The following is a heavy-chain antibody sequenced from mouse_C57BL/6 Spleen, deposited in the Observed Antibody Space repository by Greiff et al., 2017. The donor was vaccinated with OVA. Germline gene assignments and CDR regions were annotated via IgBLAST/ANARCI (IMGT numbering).Heavy chain of an antibody. CDR3: TTPPLYYGYDGGDYFDY. J-gene: IGHJ2*01. CDR1: GFTFSDAW. CDR2: IRNKANNHAT. Sequence: EVKLVESGGGLVQPGGSMKLSCAASGFTFSDAWMDWVRQSPEKGLEWVAEIRNKANNHATYYAESVKGRFTISRDDSKSSVYLQMNSLRAEDTGIYYCTTPPLYYGYDGGDYFDYWGQGTTLTVSS. D-gene: IGHD2-2*01. V-gene: IGHV6-6*01.